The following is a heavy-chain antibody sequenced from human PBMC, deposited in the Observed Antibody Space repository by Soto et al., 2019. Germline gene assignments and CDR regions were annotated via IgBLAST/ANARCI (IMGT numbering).Heavy chain of an antibody. D-gene: IGHD6-13*01. CDR3: AKGIGGSSWYKLDY. CDR1: GFTFSSYA. J-gene: IGHJ4*02. V-gene: IGHV3-23*01. CDR2: ISGSGGST. Sequence: GGSLRLSCAASGFTFSSYAMRWVRQAPGKGLEWVSGISGSGGSTYYADSVKGRFTISRDNSKNTLYLQMNSLRAEDTAVYYCAKGIGGSSWYKLDYWGQGTLVTVSS.